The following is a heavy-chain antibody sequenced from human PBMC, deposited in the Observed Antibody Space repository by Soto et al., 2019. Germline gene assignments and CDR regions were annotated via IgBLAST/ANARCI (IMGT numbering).Heavy chain of an antibody. D-gene: IGHD2-15*01. CDR3: ASRSTVVVAATEAFDY. J-gene: IGHJ4*02. CDR2: IIPILGIA. CDR1: GGTFSTYT. Sequence: QVQLVQSGAEVKKPGSSVKVSCKASGGTFSTYTISWVRQAPGQGLEWMGRIIPILGIANYAQKFQGRVTITADKSTSTAYMELSSLGSEDTAVYYCASRSTVVVAATEAFDYWGQGTLVTVSS. V-gene: IGHV1-69*02.